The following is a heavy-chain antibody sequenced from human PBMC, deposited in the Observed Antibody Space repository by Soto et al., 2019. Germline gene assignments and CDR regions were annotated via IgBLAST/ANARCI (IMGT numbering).Heavy chain of an antibody. D-gene: IGHD3-3*01. J-gene: IGHJ3*02. Sequence: QLQLQESGSGLVKPSQTLSLTCAVSGGSISSGGYSWSWIRQPPGKGLEWIGYIYHSGSTYYNPSLKSRVTLSVDRSKNQFSLKLSSVTAADTAVYYCARGGGSYDFWSGADDAFDIWGQGTMVTVSS. CDR1: GGSISSGGYS. CDR3: ARGGGSYDFWSGADDAFDI. V-gene: IGHV4-30-2*01. CDR2: IYHSGST.